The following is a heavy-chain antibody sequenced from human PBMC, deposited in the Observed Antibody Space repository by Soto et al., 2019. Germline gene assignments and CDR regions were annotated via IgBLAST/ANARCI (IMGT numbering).Heavy chain of an antibody. CDR3: ASAKAVVIAALGI. CDR2: VSENGGSRGGT. J-gene: IGHJ3*02. Sequence: EVQLLESGGGLVQPGGSLRLSCTASGFTFSSSAMNWVRQAPGQGPEWVASVSENGGSRGGTYYADSVKGRFTISRDNSKNTLYLQMDSLRGADTAVYYCASAKAVVIAALGIWGQGTMVTVSS. D-gene: IGHD2-21*01. CDR1: GFTFSSSA. V-gene: IGHV3-23*01.